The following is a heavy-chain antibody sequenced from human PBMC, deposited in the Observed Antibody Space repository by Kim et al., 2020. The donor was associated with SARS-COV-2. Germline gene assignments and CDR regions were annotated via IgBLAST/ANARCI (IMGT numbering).Heavy chain of an antibody. V-gene: IGHV3-30*01. CDR3: ARVTGYSSSWYLGGAFDI. J-gene: IGHJ3*02. D-gene: IGHD6-13*01. Sequence: KGRLTISRDNSRNTLYLQMNSLRAEDTAVYYCARVTGYSSSWYLGGAFDIWGQGTMVTVSS.